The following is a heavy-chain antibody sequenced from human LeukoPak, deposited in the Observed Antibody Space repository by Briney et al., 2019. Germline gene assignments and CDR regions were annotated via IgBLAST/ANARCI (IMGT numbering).Heavy chain of an antibody. D-gene: IGHD2-2*01. V-gene: IGHV3-53*01. CDR2: IYSGGDT. J-gene: IGHJ4*02. Sequence: GGSLRLSCAASGFIVSNNYMSWVRQAPGKGLDWVSLIYSGGDTYYADSVKGRFTISRDSSKNALYLQMNSLRAEDAAVYYCVKVQDAAYFDSWGQGTLVTVPS. CDR1: GFIVSNNY. CDR3: VKVQDAAYFDS.